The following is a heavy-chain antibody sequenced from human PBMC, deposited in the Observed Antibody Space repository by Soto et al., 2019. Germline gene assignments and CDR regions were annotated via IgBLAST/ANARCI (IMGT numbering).Heavy chain of an antibody. J-gene: IGHJ6*02. V-gene: IGHV3-30-3*01. CDR3: ARDDYYGSGSYYNRGDYYYGMDV. CDR1: GFTFSSYA. CDR2: ISYDGSNK. D-gene: IGHD3-10*01. Sequence: PGGSLRLSCAASGFTFSSYAMHWVRQAPGKGLEWVAVISYDGSNKYYADSVKGRFTISRDNSKNTLYLQMNSLRAEDTAVYYCARDDYYGSGSYYNRGDYYYGMDVWGQGTTVTVSS.